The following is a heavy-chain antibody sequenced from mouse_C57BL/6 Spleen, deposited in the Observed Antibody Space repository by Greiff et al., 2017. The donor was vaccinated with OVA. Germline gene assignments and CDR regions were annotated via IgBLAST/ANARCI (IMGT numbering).Heavy chain of an antibody. CDR2: IDTETGGT. CDR1: GYTFTDYE. Sequence: VQLQESGAELVRPGASVTLSCKASGYTFTDYEMHWVKQTPVHGLEWIGAIDTETGGTAYNQKFKGKAILTADKSSSTVYMELRSLTSEDSAVYYWTRKGLPDWYFDVWGTGTTVTVSS. J-gene: IGHJ1*03. D-gene: IGHD3-3*01. V-gene: IGHV1-15*01. CDR3: TRKGLPDWYFDV.